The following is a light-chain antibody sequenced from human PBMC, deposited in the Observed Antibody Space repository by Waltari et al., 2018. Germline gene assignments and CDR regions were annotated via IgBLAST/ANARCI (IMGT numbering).Light chain of an antibody. V-gene: IGKV3-20*01. Sequence: ENVLTQSPGTLSLSPGERATLSCRARQSVGDPYLAWYQQKPGQAPRLLIYGASTRATGLPDRFSGSGSGTDFTLTISRLEPEDVAVYYCHQSGGSGRAFGGGTKVEIK. CDR2: GAS. CDR1: QSVGDPY. CDR3: HQSGGSGRA. J-gene: IGKJ4*01.